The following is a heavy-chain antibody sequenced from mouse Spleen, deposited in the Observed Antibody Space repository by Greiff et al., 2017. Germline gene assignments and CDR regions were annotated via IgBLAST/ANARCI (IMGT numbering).Heavy chain of an antibody. V-gene: IGHV2-9*02. Sequence: VQVVESGPGLVAPSQSLSITCTVSGFSLTSYGVHWVRQPPGKGLEWLGVIWAGGSTNYNSALMSRLSISKDNSKSQVFLKMNSLQTDDTAMYYCAREHYRYGFAYWGQGTLVTVSA. J-gene: IGHJ3*01. CDR3: AREHYRYGFAY. CDR1: GFSLTSYG. CDR2: IWAGGST. D-gene: IGHD2-14*01.